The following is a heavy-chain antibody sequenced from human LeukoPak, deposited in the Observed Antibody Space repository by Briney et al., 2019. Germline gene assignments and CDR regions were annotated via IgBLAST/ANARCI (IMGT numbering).Heavy chain of an antibody. Sequence: SETLSLTCSVSGDSIRSGTYYWSWIRQPAGKGLEWIGRIYTSGSTSYNPSLKSRVTISVDTSKDQFSLKLTSVTAADTAVYYCARGGGATRIDYWGQGTLVTVSS. J-gene: IGHJ4*02. CDR1: GDSIRSGTYY. CDR2: IYTSGST. V-gene: IGHV4-61*02. CDR3: ARGGGATRIDY. D-gene: IGHD5-12*01.